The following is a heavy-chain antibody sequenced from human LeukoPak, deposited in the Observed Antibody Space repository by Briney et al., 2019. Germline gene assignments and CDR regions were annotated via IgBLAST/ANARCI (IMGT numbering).Heavy chain of an antibody. J-gene: IGHJ4*02. D-gene: IGHD3-9*01. CDR1: GGSFSGYY. V-gene: IGHV4-34*01. Sequence: SETLSLTCAVYGGSFSGYYWTWIRQPPGKGLEWIGEINHSETTKYNPSLMSRVTILADTSKNQFSLKLSSVTAADTAVYYCARGPPINYDILTGYYNFDNWGQGTLVTVSS. CDR3: ARGPPINYDILTGYYNFDN. CDR2: INHSETT.